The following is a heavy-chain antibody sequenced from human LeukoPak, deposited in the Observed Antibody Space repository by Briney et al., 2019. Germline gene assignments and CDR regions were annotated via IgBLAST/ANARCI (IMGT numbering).Heavy chain of an antibody. Sequence: SVTVSCTASGGTFSIYAISWVRQAPGQGLEWMGGIIPIFGTANYAQKFQGRVTITADESTSTAYMELSSLRSEDTAVYYCARDGGNSAWDWFDPWGQGTLVTVSS. J-gene: IGHJ5*02. CDR1: GGTFSIYA. CDR2: IIPIFGTA. V-gene: IGHV1-69*01. CDR3: ARDGGNSAWDWFDP. D-gene: IGHD4-23*01.